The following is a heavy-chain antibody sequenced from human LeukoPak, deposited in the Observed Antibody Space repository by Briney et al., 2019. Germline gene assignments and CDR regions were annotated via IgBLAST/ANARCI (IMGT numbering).Heavy chain of an antibody. D-gene: IGHD3-10*01. CDR1: GGSISSSSYY. CDR3: ARAGGFTMVRGAVNNWFDP. J-gene: IGHJ5*02. Sequence: HSETLSLTCIVSGGSISSSSYYWGWIRQPPGKGLEWIGSIYYSGNTYHNPSLKSRVSISVDTSKNQFSLKLSSVTAADTAVYYCARAGGFTMVRGAVNNWFDPWGQGTLVTVSS. V-gene: IGHV4-39*07. CDR2: IYYSGNT.